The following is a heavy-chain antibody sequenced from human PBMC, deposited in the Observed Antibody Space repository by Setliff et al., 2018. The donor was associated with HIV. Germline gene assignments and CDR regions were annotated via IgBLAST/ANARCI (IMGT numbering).Heavy chain of an antibody. J-gene: IGHJ4*02. V-gene: IGHV4-39*02. CDR3: AREGDGIDF. CDR2: IHYTGNT. CDR1: GGSITSTTYY. D-gene: IGHD2-21*02. Sequence: SETLSLTCTVSGGSITSTTYYWGWIRQPPGKGLEWIGTIHYTGNTYHDPSLKSRVTISVEASKNQISLKLTAVTAADSAVYYCAREGDGIDFWGQGTLVTVSS.